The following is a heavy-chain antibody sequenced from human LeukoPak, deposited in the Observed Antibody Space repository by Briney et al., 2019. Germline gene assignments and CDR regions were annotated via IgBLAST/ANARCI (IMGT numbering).Heavy chain of an antibody. Sequence: ASVKVSCKASGYSFTDYYMHWVRQAPGQGLEWMGWINPNSGGTNYLQKFQGRVTMTRDTSISTAYMELSGLRSDDTAVYYCARGTALGNPWFDPWGQGILVTVSS. D-gene: IGHD6-13*01. V-gene: IGHV1-2*02. CDR1: GYSFTDYY. J-gene: IGHJ5*02. CDR3: ARGTALGNPWFDP. CDR2: INPNSGGT.